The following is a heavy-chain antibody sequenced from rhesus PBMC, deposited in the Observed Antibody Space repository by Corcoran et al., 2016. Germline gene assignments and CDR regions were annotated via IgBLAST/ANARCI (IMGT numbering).Heavy chain of an antibody. CDR2: DSGGSGNA. CDR3: ARRAYALDS. Sequence: QVQLQESGPGLVKPSETLSLTCAVSGYSISSGYSWVWIRQPPGKGLDYIGYDSGGSGNAYSNPSLTSRVTISRDTSNNQFSLNLKSMAAADTAVYFCARRAYALDSWGQGVLVLVSS. CDR1: GYSISSGYS. J-gene: IGHJ6*01. V-gene: IGHV4-99*01.